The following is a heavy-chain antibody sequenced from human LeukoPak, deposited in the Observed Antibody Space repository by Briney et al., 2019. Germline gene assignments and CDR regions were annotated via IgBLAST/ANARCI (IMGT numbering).Heavy chain of an antibody. V-gene: IGHV4-34*01. Sequence: EASETLSLTCAVYGGSFSGYYWSWIRQPPGKGLEWIGEINHSGSTNYNPSLKSRVTISVDTSKNQFSLKLSSVTAADTAVYYCARSPPPYYDSSGYPIHWGQGTLVTVSS. CDR3: ARSPPPYYDSSGYPIH. D-gene: IGHD3-22*01. CDR2: INHSGST. CDR1: GGSFSGYY. J-gene: IGHJ4*02.